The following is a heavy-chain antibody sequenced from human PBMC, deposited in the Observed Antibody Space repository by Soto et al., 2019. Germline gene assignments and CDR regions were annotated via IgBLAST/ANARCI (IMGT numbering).Heavy chain of an antibody. CDR3: AKDSLKSSYYYYGMDV. J-gene: IGHJ6*02. D-gene: IGHD3-10*01. Sequence: GGSLRLSCAASGFTFSSYAMSWVRQAPGKGLEWVSAISGSGGSTYYADSVKGRFTISGDNSKNTLYLQMNSLRAEDTAVYYCAKDSLKSSYYYYGMDVWGQGTTVTVSS. V-gene: IGHV3-23*01. CDR1: GFTFSSYA. CDR2: ISGSGGST.